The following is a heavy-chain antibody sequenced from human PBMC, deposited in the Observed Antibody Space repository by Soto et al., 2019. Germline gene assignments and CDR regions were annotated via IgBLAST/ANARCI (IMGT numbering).Heavy chain of an antibody. CDR2: IWYDGSNK. V-gene: IGHV3-33*01. D-gene: IGHD3-10*01. CDR3: ARDVGYYGSGSYTSGGMDV. J-gene: IGHJ6*02. Sequence: PGGSLRLSCAASGFTLSSYGMHWVRQAPGKGLEWVAVIWYDGSNKYYADSVKGRLTISRDNSKNTLYLQMNSLRAEDTAVYYCARDVGYYGSGSYTSGGMDVWGQGTTVTVSS. CDR1: GFTLSSYG.